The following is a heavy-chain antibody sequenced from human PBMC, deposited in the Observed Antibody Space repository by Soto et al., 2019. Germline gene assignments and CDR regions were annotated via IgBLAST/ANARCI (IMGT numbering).Heavy chain of an antibody. V-gene: IGHV4-31*03. CDR2: IYYSGNT. J-gene: IGHJ6*02. Sequence: RSLTCTVSGGSIRSGGYYWSWVRQNPRKGLEWIGNIYYSGNTYYNPSLKSRLTISVDTSKNQFSLNLSSVTAADTAVYYCARDRLMATAGTARHYFGLDVWGQGTTVTVSS. CDR1: GGSIRSGGYY. CDR3: ARDRLMATAGTARHYFGLDV. D-gene: IGHD5-18*01.